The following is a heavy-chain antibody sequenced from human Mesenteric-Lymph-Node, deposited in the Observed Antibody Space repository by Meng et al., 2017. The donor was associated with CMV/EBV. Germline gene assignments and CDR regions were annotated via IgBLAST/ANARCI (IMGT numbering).Heavy chain of an antibody. V-gene: IGHV3-21*01. CDR3: ARGLGYCSSTSCRYMDV. CDR1: GFTFSSYS. D-gene: IGHD2-2*01. Sequence: GESLKISCAASGFTFSSYSMNWVRQAPGKGLEWVSSIGSSSNYMYYADSVKGRFTVSRDNAKKSLYLQMNSLRAEDTAVYYCARGLGYCSSTSCRYMDVWGPGTTVTVSS. J-gene: IGHJ6*03. CDR2: IGSSSNYM.